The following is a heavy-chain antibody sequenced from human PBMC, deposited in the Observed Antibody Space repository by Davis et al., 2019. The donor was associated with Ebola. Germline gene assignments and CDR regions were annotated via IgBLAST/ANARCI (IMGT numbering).Heavy chain of an antibody. CDR1: GDSVFGKNGA. D-gene: IGHD5-24*01. Sequence: HSQTLSLTCAISGDSVFGKNGAWNWIRQSPSRGLEWPGRTYYTSKWYNHYAASVKSRTTINPDTSKNQFSLQLNSVTPEDTAVYYCARGWLRTGLDIWGQGTMVIVSS. J-gene: IGHJ3*02. V-gene: IGHV6-1*01. CDR2: TYYTSKWYN. CDR3: ARGWLRTGLDI.